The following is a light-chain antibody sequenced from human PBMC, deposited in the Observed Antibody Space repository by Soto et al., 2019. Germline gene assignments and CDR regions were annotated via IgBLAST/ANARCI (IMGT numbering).Light chain of an antibody. CDR3: QQSFSAPRT. Sequence: DIQMSQSPSSLSASVGDSVTITCRASETIIDYLNWYQQQPGEAPKLLIFSASSLHSGVPSRFRGSGSGTHFTLTISCLQPEDFATYFCQQSFSAPRTFGQGTKLQAK. CDR1: ETIIDY. V-gene: IGKV1-39*01. J-gene: IGKJ2*01. CDR2: SAS.